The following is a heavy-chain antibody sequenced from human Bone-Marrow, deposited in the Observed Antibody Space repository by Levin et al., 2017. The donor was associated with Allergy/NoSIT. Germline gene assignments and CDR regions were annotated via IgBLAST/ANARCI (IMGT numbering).Heavy chain of an antibody. CDR2: IKQDGSEK. D-gene: IGHD3-3*01. CDR3: ARVGSPLRFLEWFHRGFLFDI. J-gene: IGHJ3*02. CDR1: GFTFSSYW. V-gene: IGHV3-7*01. Sequence: GESLKISCAASGFTFSSYWMSWVRQAPGKGLEWVANIKQDGSEKYYVDSVKGRFTISRDNAKNSLYLQMNSLRAEDTAVYYCARVGSPLRFLEWFHRGFLFDIWGQGTMVTVSS.